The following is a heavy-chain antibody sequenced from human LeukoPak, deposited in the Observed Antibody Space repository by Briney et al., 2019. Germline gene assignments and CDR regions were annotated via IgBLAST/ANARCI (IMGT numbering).Heavy chain of an antibody. J-gene: IGHJ4*02. CDR2: IYSSGST. Sequence: SETLSLTCNVSGGPIRGYYWSWIRQPPGKGLEWIGYIYSSGSTNYNPSLKSRVTMSVDTSKNQFSLKLSSVTAADTAAYYCARWDTAMVYFDYWGQGTLVTVSS. CDR1: GGPIRGYY. CDR3: ARWDTAMVYFDY. V-gene: IGHV4-59*08. D-gene: IGHD5-18*01.